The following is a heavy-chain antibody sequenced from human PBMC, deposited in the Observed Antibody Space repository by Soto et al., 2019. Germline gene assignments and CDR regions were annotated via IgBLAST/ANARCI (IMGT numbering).Heavy chain of an antibody. D-gene: IGHD3-22*01. CDR3: ERLYPGGSSGYQLEY. CDR2: IYPGDSDT. J-gene: IGHJ4*02. V-gene: IGHV5-51*01. CDR1: GYSFTGYW. Sequence: EECLNSSCKVSGYSFTGYWIAWVPQMPGKGLEWMGIIYPGDSDTRYSPSFQGQVTISADKSISTAYLQWSSLKASDSAMYYCERLYPGGSSGYQLEYWGKGTLVTVSS.